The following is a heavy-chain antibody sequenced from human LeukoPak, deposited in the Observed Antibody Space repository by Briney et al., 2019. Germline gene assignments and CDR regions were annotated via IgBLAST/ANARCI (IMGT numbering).Heavy chain of an antibody. CDR3: AREVTMVRGVITKYYYNGMDV. Sequence: ASVKVSCKAYGYTFTRYYIHWVRQAPGQGLEWMGMINPSGGTTTYAQKVQGRVTMTTDTSTSTAYMELRSLRSDDTAVYYCAREVTMVRGVITKYYYNGMDVWGQGTTVTVSS. D-gene: IGHD3-10*01. V-gene: IGHV1-46*01. CDR1: GYTFTRYY. J-gene: IGHJ6*02. CDR2: INPSGGTT.